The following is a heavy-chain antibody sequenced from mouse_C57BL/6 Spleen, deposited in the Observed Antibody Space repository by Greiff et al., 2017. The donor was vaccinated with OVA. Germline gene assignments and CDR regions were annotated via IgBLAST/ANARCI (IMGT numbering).Heavy chain of an antibody. CDR2: IYPGDGDT. CDR3: ATPGYYGSSWAMDY. CDR1: GYAFSSSW. V-gene: IGHV1-82*01. J-gene: IGHJ4*01. Sequence: QVQLQQSGPELVKPGASVKISCKASGYAFSSSWMNWVKQRPGKGLEWIGRIYPGDGDTNYNGKFKGKATLTADKSSSTAYMQLSSLTSEDSAVYFCATPGYYGSSWAMDYWGQGTSVTVSS. D-gene: IGHD1-1*01.